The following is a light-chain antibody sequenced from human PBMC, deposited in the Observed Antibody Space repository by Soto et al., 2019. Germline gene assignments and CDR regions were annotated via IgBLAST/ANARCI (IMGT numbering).Light chain of an antibody. V-gene: IGKV1-33*01. CDR2: DAS. Sequence: DIQMTQSPSSLSASVGDRVTITCQASQDIANYLNWYQQKAGRAPKFLIYDASNLETGVPSRFSGSGSGTDFTLTISSLQPGDIATYYCQQYDNLPLTFGGGTKVDIK. J-gene: IGKJ4*01. CDR3: QQYDNLPLT. CDR1: QDIANY.